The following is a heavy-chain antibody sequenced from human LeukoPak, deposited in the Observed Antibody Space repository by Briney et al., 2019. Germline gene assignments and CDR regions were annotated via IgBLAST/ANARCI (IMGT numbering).Heavy chain of an antibody. J-gene: IGHJ4*02. CDR2: INPKNGGT. V-gene: IGHV1-2*02. CDR1: GYTFIDYY. Sequence: ASVKVSCKASGYTFIDYYFHWVRQPPGQGLEWMGCINPKNGGTYYVQTFHGRVTMTRDTSISTVYLEVTRLTSDDTAMYYSARDTSMTEFDYWGQGTLVTVSS. CDR3: ARDTSMTEFDY. D-gene: IGHD2/OR15-2a*01.